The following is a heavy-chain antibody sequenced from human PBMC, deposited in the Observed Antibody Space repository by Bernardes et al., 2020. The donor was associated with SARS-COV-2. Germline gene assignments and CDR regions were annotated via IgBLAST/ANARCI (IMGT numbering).Heavy chain of an antibody. CDR1: GFTFSDYY. Sequence: GGSLRLSCAASGFTFSDYYMSWIRQTPGKGLEWVSYISTSGSNIYYPDSVKGRFTISRDNAKNSLYLQMNSLRAEDTALYYCARVRGSYAIDFWGQGTLVTVSS. V-gene: IGHV3-11*01. J-gene: IGHJ4*02. CDR3: ARVRGSYAIDF. D-gene: IGHD1-26*01. CDR2: ISTSGSNI.